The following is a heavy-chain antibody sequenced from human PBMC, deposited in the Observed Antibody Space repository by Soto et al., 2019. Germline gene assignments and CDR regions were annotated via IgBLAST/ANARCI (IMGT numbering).Heavy chain of an antibody. V-gene: IGHV4-30-4*01. CDR2: IYYSGGT. J-gene: IGHJ6*02. CDR1: GGSISSGDDF. D-gene: IGHD1-20*01. CDR3: ARDRAKWKDYYYYGMDV. Sequence: QVQLQESGPGLVKPSQTLSLTCTVSGGSISSGDDFWTWIRQPPGKGLEWIGYIYYSGGTYYNPSLKSRLTMSVDTSKNQFSLKLSSVTAADTAVYYCARDRAKWKDYYYYGMDVWGQGTTVTVSS.